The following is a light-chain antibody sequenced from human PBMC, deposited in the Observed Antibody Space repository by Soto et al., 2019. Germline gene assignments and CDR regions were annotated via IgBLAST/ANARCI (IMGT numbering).Light chain of an antibody. V-gene: IGLV2-23*01. J-gene: IGLJ3*02. CDR2: EGS. Sequence: QSALTQPASVSGSPGQSITISCTGTSSDVGNYNLVSWYQQHPDKAPKLIIYEGSKRPSGVSNHFSGSKSGNTASLTISGLQAEDEADYYCCSYAGSSTWVFGGGTKLTVL. CDR3: CSYAGSSTWV. CDR1: SSDVGNYNL.